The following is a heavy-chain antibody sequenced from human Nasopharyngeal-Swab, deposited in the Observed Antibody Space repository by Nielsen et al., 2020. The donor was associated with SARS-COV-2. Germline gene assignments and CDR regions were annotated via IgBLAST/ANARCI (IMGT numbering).Heavy chain of an antibody. CDR1: GGSISSSSYY. V-gene: IGHV4-39*07. CDR2: INHSGST. J-gene: IGHJ4*02. CDR3: ARGSPTVDY. Sequence: SETLSLTCTVSGGSISSSSYYWSWIRRPPGKGLEWIGEINHSGSTNYNPSLKSRVTISVDTSKNQFSLKLSSVTAADTAVYYCARGSPTVDYWGQGTLVTVSS.